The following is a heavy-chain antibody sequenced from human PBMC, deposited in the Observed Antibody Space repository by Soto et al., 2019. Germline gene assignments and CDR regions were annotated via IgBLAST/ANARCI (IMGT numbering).Heavy chain of an antibody. CDR2: ISGSGYST. D-gene: IGHD3-22*01. CDR1: GFTFSSYA. V-gene: IGHV3-23*01. CDR3: AKTLYYYDTSGYQ. Sequence: EVQLLESGGGLVQPGGSLRLSCAASGFTFSSYAMRWVRQAPGKGLEWVSAISGSGYSTYYADSVKGRFTISRDNSKNTLYLKMNSLRAEDKAVYYCAKTLYYYDTSGYQWGQGTLVTVSS. J-gene: IGHJ4*02.